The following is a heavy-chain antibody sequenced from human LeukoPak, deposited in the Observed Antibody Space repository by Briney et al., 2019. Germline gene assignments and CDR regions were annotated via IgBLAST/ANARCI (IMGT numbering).Heavy chain of an antibody. CDR1: GGSISSSSYY. J-gene: IGHJ4*02. V-gene: IGHV4-39*07. CDR3: AREARGYTYGHSPGRFDY. CDR2: IYYSGTT. D-gene: IGHD5-18*01. Sequence: PSETLPLTCAVSGGSISSSSYYWGWIRQPPGKGLEWIGSIYYSGTTYYNPSLKSRVTISVDTSKNQFSLKLNSVTAADTAVYYCAREARGYTYGHSPGRFDYWGQGTPVTVSS.